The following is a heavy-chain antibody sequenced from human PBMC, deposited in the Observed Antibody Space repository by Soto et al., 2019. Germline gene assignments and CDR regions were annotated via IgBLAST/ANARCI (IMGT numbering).Heavy chain of an antibody. D-gene: IGHD3-9*01. CDR1: GFTFSDYY. CDR3: AKTHYDILDY. J-gene: IGHJ4*02. Sequence: PGGSLRLSCSASGFTFSDYYMSWIRQAPGKGLEWAAHISGSGANTNYADSVKGRFTISRDNAKNSVYLQMNSLRAEDTAIYYCAKTHYDILDYWGQGTLVTVSS. CDR2: ISGSGANT. V-gene: IGHV3-11*03.